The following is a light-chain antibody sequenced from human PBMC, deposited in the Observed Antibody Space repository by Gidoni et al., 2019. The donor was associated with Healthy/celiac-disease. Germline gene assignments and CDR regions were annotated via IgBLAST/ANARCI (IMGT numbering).Light chain of an antibody. CDR3: QQSYSTPYT. J-gene: IGKJ2*01. CDR2: AAS. CDR1: QSISSY. V-gene: IGKV1-39*01. Sequence: SPSSLSASVGDRVTITCRASQSISSYLNWYQQKPGKAPKLLIYAASSLQSGVPSRFSGSGSGTDFTLTISSLQPEDFATYYCQQSYSTPYTFGQGTKLEIK.